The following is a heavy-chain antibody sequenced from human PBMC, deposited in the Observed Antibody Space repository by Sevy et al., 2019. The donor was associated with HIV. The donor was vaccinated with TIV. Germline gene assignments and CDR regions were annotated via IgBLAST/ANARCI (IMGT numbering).Heavy chain of an antibody. CDR3: ARVGYNWNDVDY. V-gene: IGHV4-59*01. CDR1: GGSMNIYY. CDR2: IYYSGNT. J-gene: IGHJ4*02. D-gene: IGHD1-20*01. Sequence: SETLSLTCTVSGGSMNIYYWSWIRQPPGKGLEWIGYIYYSGNTNYNPSLKSRVTISVDTSKNQFSLKLSSVTAADTAVYYCARVGYNWNDVDYWGQRTLVTVSS.